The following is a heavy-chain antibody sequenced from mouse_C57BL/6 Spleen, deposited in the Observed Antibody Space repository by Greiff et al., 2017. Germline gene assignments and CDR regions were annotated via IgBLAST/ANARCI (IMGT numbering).Heavy chain of an antibody. D-gene: IGHD1-1*01. J-gene: IGHJ2*01. V-gene: IGHV14-2*01. CDR1: GFNIKDYY. CDR2: IDPEDGET. Sequence: EVKLMESGAELVKPGASVKLSCTASGFNIKDYYMHWVKQRTEQGLEWIGRIDPEDGETKYAPKFQGKATITADTSSNTAYLQLSSLTSEDTAVYYGARDYYGSSPFGYWGQGTTHTVSS. CDR3: ARDYYGSSPFGY.